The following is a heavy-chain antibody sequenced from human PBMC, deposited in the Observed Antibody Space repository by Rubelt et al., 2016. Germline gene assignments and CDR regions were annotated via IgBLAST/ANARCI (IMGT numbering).Heavy chain of an antibody. CDR2: LSIDVNVK. CDR1: GFTLSDRV. V-gene: IGHV3-30*09. CDR3: TREGYGSGRAPAFDY. Sequence: VQLLESGGGLVQPGGSLRLSCVASGFTLSDRVMHWVRQTPGKRLEWVAGLSIDVNVKHYADSVKGRFGISRDNSKNTLDLQMDSLGVEDTAVYYCTREGYGSGRAPAFDYWGQGTPVTISS. D-gene: IGHD6-19*01. J-gene: IGHJ4*02.